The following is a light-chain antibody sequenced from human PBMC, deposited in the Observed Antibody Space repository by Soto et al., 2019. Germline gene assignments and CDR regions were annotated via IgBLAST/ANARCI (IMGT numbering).Light chain of an antibody. J-gene: IGLJ2*01. Sequence: QSALTQPPSASGSPEQSVTISCTGPSSDVGGYNYVSWYQQHPGKAPKLMIYEVSKRPSGVPDRFSGSKSGNTSSLTVSGLKAEDEADYYCSSYAGSNNLVFGGGTKVTVL. CDR1: SSDVGGYNY. CDR2: EVS. V-gene: IGLV2-8*01. CDR3: SSYAGSNNLV.